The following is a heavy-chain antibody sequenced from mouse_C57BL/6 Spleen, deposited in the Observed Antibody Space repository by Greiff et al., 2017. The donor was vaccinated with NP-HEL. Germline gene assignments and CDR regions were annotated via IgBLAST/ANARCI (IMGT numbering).Heavy chain of an antibody. D-gene: IGHD1-1*01. CDR2: INPGSGGT. CDR3: ARGRYYGSSYVDYAMDY. Sequence: VQLVESGAELVRPGTSVKVSCKASGYAFTNYLIEWVKQRPGQGLEWIGVINPGSGGTNYNEKFKGKATLTADKSSSTAYMQLSSLTSEDSAVYFCARGRYYGSSYVDYAMDYWGQGTSVTVSS. J-gene: IGHJ4*01. CDR1: GYAFTNYL. V-gene: IGHV1-54*01.